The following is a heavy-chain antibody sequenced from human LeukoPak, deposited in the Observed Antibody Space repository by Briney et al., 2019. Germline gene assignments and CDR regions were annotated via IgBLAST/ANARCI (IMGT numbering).Heavy chain of an antibody. CDR2: ISYDGSNK. CDR1: RFTFSSYA. D-gene: IGHD2-2*01. Sequence: GGSLRLSCAASRFTFSSYAMHWVRQAPGKGLEWVAVISYDGSNKYYADSVKGRFTISRDNSKNTLYLQMNSLRAEDTAVYYCARGGYQLLSPAGYWGQGTLVTVSS. V-gene: IGHV3-30*04. CDR3: ARGGYQLLSPAGY. J-gene: IGHJ4*02.